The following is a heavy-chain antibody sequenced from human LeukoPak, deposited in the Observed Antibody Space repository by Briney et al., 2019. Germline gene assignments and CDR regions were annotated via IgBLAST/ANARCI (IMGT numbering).Heavy chain of an antibody. CDR1: GGSMSPYH. CDR2: IYYSGST. V-gene: IGHV4-59*01. J-gene: IGHJ4*02. CDR3: ARVPYYYDSSGYHFDY. D-gene: IGHD3-22*01. Sequence: PSETLSLTCTVSGGSMSPYHWGWIRQPPGKGLEWTGYIYYSGSTNYNPSLKSRVTISVDTSKNQFSLKLSSVTAADTAVYYCARVPYYYDSSGYHFDYWGQGTLVTVSS.